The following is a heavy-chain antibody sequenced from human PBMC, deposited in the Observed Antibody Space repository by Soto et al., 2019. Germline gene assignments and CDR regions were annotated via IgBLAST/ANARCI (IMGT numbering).Heavy chain of an antibody. CDR3: ARTKEGVHLGELSLFSHYYYYMDV. V-gene: IGHV4-59*08. D-gene: IGHD3-16*02. CDR1: GGSISSYY. Sequence: QVQLQESGPGLVKPSETLSLTCTVPGGSISSYYWSWIRQPPGKGLEWIGYIYYSGSTNYNPSLKSRVTISVDTSKNQFSLKLSSVTAADTAVYYCARTKEGVHLGELSLFSHYYYYMDVWGKGTTVTVSS. J-gene: IGHJ6*03. CDR2: IYYSGST.